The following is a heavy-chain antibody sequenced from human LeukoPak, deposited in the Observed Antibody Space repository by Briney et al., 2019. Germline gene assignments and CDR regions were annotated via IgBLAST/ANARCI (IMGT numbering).Heavy chain of an antibody. D-gene: IGHD3-10*01. CDR3: ARAAGRVVRGITWRYFDY. J-gene: IGHJ4*02. V-gene: IGHV1-18*01. CDR1: GYTFTSYG. CDR2: ISGYNDNT. Sequence: ASVKVSCKASGYTFTSYGIIWVRQAPGQGLEWMGWISGYNDNTKYAQKLQGRVTMTTDTSTSTAYMELRSLRSDDTAVYYCARAAGRVVRGITWRYFDYWGQGTLVTVSS.